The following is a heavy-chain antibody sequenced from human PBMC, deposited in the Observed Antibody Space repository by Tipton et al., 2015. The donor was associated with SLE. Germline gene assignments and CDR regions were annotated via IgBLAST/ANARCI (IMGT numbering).Heavy chain of an antibody. Sequence: GLVKPSETLSLTCVVYGGSSRDYYWSWIRQAPGKGLEWIGEINHSGSTNYNPSLKSRVTISLDTSKNQISLKLSSVTAADTAVYYCARVHAAGDYDSSGFSNWGQGALVTVSS. D-gene: IGHD3-22*01. J-gene: IGHJ4*02. CDR2: INHSGST. CDR1: GGSSRDYY. V-gene: IGHV4-34*01. CDR3: ARVHAAGDYDSSGFSN.